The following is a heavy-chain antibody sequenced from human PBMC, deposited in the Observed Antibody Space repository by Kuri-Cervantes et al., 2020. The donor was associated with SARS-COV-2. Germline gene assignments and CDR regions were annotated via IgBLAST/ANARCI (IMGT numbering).Heavy chain of an antibody. CDR2: IWYDGSNK. Sequence: GESLKISCAASGFTFSSYGMHWVRQAPGKGLEWVAVIWYDGSNKYYADSVKGRMTISRDNSDNRLSLLMDSLRDEDTAVYYCAKDTSPWDSRYHAIDVWGQGTTVTVS. V-gene: IGHV3-30*02. J-gene: IGHJ6*02. D-gene: IGHD2-2*01. CDR1: GFTFSSYG. CDR3: AKDTSPWDSRYHAIDV.